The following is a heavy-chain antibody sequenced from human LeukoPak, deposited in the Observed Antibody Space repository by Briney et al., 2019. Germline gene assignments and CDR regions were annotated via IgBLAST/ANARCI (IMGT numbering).Heavy chain of an antibody. CDR1: GYTFTSYG. V-gene: IGHV1-18*01. J-gene: IGHJ4*02. CDR2: ISAYNGNT. Sequence: ASVKVSCKASGYTFTSYGISWVRQAPGQGLEWMGWISAYNGNTNYAQKLQGRVTMTTDTSTSTAYMELRSLRSDDTAVYYCARANLLGYCSSGSCYDYWGQGTLVTVSS. D-gene: IGHD2-15*01. CDR3: ARANLLGYCSSGSCYDY.